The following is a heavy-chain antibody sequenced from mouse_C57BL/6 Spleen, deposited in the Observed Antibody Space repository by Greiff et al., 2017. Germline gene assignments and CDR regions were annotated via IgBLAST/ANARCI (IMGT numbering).Heavy chain of an antibody. D-gene: IGHD3-1*01. J-gene: IGHJ4*01. CDR3: ARSGGDYAMDY. CDR1: GYAFSSYW. Sequence: QVQLQQSGAELVKPGASVKISCKASGYAFSSYWLNWVKQRPGKGLEWIGQIYPGDGDTNYNGKFKGKATLTADKSSSTAYMQLSSLTSEDSAVYFCARSGGDYAMDYWGQGTSVTVSS. V-gene: IGHV1-80*01. CDR2: IYPGDGDT.